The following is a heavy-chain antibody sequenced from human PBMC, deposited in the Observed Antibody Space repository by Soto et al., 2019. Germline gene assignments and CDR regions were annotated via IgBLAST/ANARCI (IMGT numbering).Heavy chain of an antibody. CDR2: INPSGGST. CDR3: ARDIRGEGSY. V-gene: IGHV1-46*01. CDR1: GYTFTGYY. D-gene: IGHD2-15*01. Sequence: GASVKVSCKASGYTFTGYYMHWVRQAPGQGLEWMGWINPSGGSTSYAQKFQGRVTMTRDTSTGTVYMELSSLRSEDTAVYYCARDIRGEGSYWGQGTLVTVSS. J-gene: IGHJ4*02.